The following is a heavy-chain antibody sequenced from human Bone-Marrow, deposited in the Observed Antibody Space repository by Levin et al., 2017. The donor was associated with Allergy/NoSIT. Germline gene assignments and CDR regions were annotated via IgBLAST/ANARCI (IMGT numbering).Heavy chain of an antibody. V-gene: IGHV4-38-2*02. CDR2: VYHTGSA. CDR1: DYSISSGYN. D-gene: IGHD6-13*01. Sequence: SETLSLTCTVSDYSISSGYNWGWIRQPPGKGLEWIGNVYHTGSAYYNPSLKSRVTLLVDRPTNRFSLKLSSVTAADTAVYFCAGQRAAVGAFDYWGQGTLVTVSS. J-gene: IGHJ4*02. CDR3: AGQRAAVGAFDY.